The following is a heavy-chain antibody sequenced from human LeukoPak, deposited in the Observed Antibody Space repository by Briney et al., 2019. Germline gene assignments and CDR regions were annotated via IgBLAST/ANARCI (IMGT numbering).Heavy chain of an antibody. CDR1: GFTFSSYS. CDR2: ISSSSSYI. D-gene: IGHD3-22*01. V-gene: IGHV3-21*01. CDR3: ARGYSSGYRIDY. Sequence: PGGSLRLSCAASGFTFSSYSMNWVRQAPGKGLEWVSSISSSSSYIYYADSVKGRFTISRDNAKNSLYLQMNSLRAEDTAVYYCARGYSSGYRIDYWGQGTLVTVSS. J-gene: IGHJ4*02.